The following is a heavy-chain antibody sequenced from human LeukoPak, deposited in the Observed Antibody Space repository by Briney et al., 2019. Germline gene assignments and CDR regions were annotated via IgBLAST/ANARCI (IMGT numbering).Heavy chain of an antibody. CDR2: IIPIFGTA. CDR3: ARAGEQIGYYFDY. D-gene: IGHD4-17*01. Sequence: SVKVSCKASGGTFSSYAISWVRQAPGQGLEWMGGIIPIFGTANYAQKFQGSVTITTDESTSTAYMELSSLRSEDTAVYYCARAGEQIGYYFDYWGQGTLVTVSS. CDR1: GGTFSSYA. V-gene: IGHV1-69*05. J-gene: IGHJ4*02.